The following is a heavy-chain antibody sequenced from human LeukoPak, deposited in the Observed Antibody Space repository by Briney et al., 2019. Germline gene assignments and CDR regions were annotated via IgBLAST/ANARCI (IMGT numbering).Heavy chain of an antibody. CDR3: ARVLGDYYGSGSYLMANWFDP. CDR2: IYYSGST. CDR1: GGSISSSSYY. Sequence: SETLSLTCTVSGGSISSSSYYWGWIRQPPGKGLEWIGSIYYSGSTYYNPSLKSRVTISVDTSKNQFSLKLSSVTAADTAVYYCARVLGDYYGSGSYLMANWFDPWGQGTLVTVSS. D-gene: IGHD3-10*01. V-gene: IGHV4-39*07. J-gene: IGHJ5*02.